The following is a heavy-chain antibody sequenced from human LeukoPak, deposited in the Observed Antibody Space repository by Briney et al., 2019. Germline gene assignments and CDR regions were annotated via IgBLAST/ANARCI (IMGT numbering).Heavy chain of an antibody. V-gene: IGHV4-4*08. J-gene: IGHJ6*03. CDR2: IYTSGST. Sequence: SETLSLTCTVSGGSISSYYWSWIRQPPGKGLEWIGRIYTSGSTNYNPSLKSRVTISVDTSKNQFSLKLSSVTAADTAVYYCAREDIVVVPAAIGPYYYYYMYVWGKGTTVTISS. CDR3: AREDIVVVPAAIGPYYYYYMYV. CDR1: GGSISSYY. D-gene: IGHD2-2*01.